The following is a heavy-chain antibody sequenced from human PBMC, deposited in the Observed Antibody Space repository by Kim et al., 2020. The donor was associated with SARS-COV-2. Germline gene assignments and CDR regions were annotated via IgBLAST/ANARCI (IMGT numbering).Heavy chain of an antibody. CDR3: ARAIFSGLMDV. CDR2: IGTAGDT. J-gene: IGHJ6*02. CDR1: GFTFSSYD. V-gene: IGHV3-13*01. Sequence: GGSLRLSCAASGFTFSSYDMHWVRQATGKGLEWVSAIGTAGDTYYPGSVKGRFTISRENAKNSLYLQMNSLRAGDTAVYYCARAIFSGLMDVWGQGTTVTVSS. D-gene: IGHD1-26*01.